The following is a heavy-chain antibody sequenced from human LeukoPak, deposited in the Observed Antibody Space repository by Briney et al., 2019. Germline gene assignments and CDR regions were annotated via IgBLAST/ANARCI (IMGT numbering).Heavy chain of an antibody. CDR1: GGSISSYY. D-gene: IGHD4-17*01. CDR2: IYTSGST. CDR3: ARDGDYGDGDY. V-gene: IGHV4-4*07. Sequence: SETLSLTCTVSGGSISSYYWSWIRQPAGKGLERIGRIYTSGSTNYNPSLKSRVTMSVDTSKNQFPLKLSSVTAADTAVYYCARDGDYGDGDYWRQGTLVTVSS. J-gene: IGHJ4*02.